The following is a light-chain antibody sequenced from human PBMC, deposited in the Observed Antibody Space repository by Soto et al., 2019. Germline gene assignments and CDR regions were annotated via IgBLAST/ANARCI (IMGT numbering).Light chain of an antibody. CDR1: SSDLTYNS. Sequence: QSALTQPASVSGSLGQSISISCTEDSSDLTYNSVSWYQHHPHKAPKLIIYDVSYRPSGVSTRFSGSQSAGSASLTISGLQAEDEADYYCSSSTPTRGLVFGSGTKGTAL. J-gene: IGLJ1*01. CDR3: SSSTPTRGLV. CDR2: DVS. V-gene: IGLV2-14*01.